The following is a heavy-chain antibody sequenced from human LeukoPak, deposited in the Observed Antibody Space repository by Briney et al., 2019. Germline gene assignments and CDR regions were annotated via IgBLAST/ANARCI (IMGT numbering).Heavy chain of an antibody. Sequence: GGSLRLSCAASGFTFSSYAMSWVRQAPGKGLEWVSAISGSGGSTYYADSVKGRFTISRDNSKNTLYLQMNSLRAEDTAVYYCAKAPSGSGSLRPHYFDYWGQGTLVTVSS. V-gene: IGHV3-23*01. J-gene: IGHJ4*02. CDR3: AKAPSGSGSLRPHYFDY. CDR2: ISGSGGST. CDR1: GFTFSSYA. D-gene: IGHD3-10*01.